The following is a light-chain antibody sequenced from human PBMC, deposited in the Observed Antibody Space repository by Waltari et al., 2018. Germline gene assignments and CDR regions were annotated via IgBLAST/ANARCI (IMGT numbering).Light chain of an antibody. J-gene: IGLJ1*01. CDR3: SSYAGSYTLRL. CDR2: DVT. V-gene: IGLV2-11*01. CDR1: SLHIGAYNY. Sequence: QSALNQPRSVSRSPGQSVTISCTGTSLHIGAYNYVSLCQQPPGKVPKLLLYDVTKPPPGVPDRFSGSKSGNTASLTISGLQAEDEADYYCSSYAGSYTLRLFGTGTKVTVL.